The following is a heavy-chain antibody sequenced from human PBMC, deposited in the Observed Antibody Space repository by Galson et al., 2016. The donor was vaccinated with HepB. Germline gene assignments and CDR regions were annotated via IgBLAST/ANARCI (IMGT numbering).Heavy chain of an antibody. D-gene: IGHD4-23*01. V-gene: IGHV3-33*01. Sequence: SLRLSCAASGFIFSSYGMHWVRQAPGKGLEWVAVIWNDGSNQYYVDSAKGRFTISRDNSKNTLSLQMNNLGVEDTALYFCVRDNFADYWGQGTLVTVSS. CDR2: IWNDGSNQ. CDR3: VRDNFADY. J-gene: IGHJ4*02. CDR1: GFIFSSYG.